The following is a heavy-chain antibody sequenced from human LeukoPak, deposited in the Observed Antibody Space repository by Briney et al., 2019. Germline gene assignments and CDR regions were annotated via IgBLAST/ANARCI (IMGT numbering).Heavy chain of an antibody. J-gene: IGHJ3*01. CDR1: GYSFTTYW. D-gene: IGHD3-22*01. Sequence: GESLKISCKGSGYSFTTYWIGWVRQMPGKGLEWMGIIYPGNSDTTYSPSFQGQVTISADKSVSTAYLQWSSLRASDTAVYYCARPNITSYYDSRGYDGFDVWGQGTMVAVSS. CDR3: ARPNITSYYDSRGYDGFDV. V-gene: IGHV5-51*01. CDR2: IYPGNSDT.